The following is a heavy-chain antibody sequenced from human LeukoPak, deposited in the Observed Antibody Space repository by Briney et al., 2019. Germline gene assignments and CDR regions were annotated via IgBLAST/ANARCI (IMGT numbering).Heavy chain of an antibody. D-gene: IGHD5-24*01. CDR2: FYVGGAT. CDR1: GFSVTNNY. V-gene: IGHV3-53*01. J-gene: IGHJ4*02. Sequence: PGGSLRLSCAVSGFSVTNNYMSWVRQAPGKGLEWVSVFYVGGATYYAASVKGRFTISRDNSENTLYLQMKSLRAEDTAVYYCARGVGYNFFDYWGQGILVTVSS. CDR3: ARGVGYNFFDY.